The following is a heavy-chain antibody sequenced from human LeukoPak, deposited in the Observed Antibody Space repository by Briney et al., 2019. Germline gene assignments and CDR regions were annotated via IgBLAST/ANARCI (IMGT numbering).Heavy chain of an antibody. CDR2: ISSSSSYT. Sequence: GGSLRLSCAASGFTFSSYSINWVRQAPGKGLEWVSSISSSSSYTYYADSVKGRFTISRDNSKNTLYLQMNSLRAEDTAVYYCAKDPDIVVVPAAIWFDPWGQGTLVTVSS. J-gene: IGHJ5*02. V-gene: IGHV3-21*04. D-gene: IGHD2-2*01. CDR1: GFTFSSYS. CDR3: AKDPDIVVVPAAIWFDP.